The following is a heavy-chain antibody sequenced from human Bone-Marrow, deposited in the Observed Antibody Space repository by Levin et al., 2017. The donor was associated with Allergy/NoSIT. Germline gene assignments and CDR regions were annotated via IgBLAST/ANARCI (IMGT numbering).Heavy chain of an antibody. CDR2: ISYDGSNK. CDR1: GFTFSSYG. V-gene: IGHV3-30*18. D-gene: IGHD2-21*02. Sequence: GGSLRLSCAASGFTFSSYGMHWVRQAPGKGLEWVAVISYDGSNKYYADSVKGRFTISRDNSKNTLYLQMNSLRAEDTAVYYCAKDFLDIVVVTANFDYWGQGTLVTVSS. CDR3: AKDFLDIVVVTANFDY. J-gene: IGHJ4*02.